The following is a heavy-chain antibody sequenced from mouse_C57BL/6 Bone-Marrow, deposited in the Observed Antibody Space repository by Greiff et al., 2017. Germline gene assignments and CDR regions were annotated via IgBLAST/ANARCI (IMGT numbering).Heavy chain of an antibody. CDR2: IDPETGGT. V-gene: IGHV1-15*01. CDR1: GYTFTDYE. CDR3: TRGPYYGYPYWDFDV. D-gene: IGHD2-9*01. J-gene: IGHJ1*03. Sequence: QVQLQQSGAELVRPGASVTLSCKASGYTFTDYEMHWVKQTPVHGLEWIGAIDPETGGTAYNQKFKGKAILTADKSSSTAYMELRSLTSEDSAVYYCTRGPYYGYPYWDFDVWGTGTTVTVSS.